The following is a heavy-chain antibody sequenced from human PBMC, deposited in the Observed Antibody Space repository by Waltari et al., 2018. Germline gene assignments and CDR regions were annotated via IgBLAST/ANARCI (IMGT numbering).Heavy chain of an antibody. J-gene: IGHJ4*02. CDR3: APSRRERADGSYFDS. CDR1: GYTLTELS. CDR2: FDPEDGET. D-gene: IGHD1-26*01. V-gene: IGHV1-24*01. Sequence: QVQLVQSEAEVKKPGASVKVSCQVSGYTLTELSMPWVRQAPGKGLEWMGFFDPEDGETIYAQKFEGRVSMTEDTSTDTAYMELSSLRFEDTALYYCAPSRRERADGSYFDSWGQGTLVTVSS.